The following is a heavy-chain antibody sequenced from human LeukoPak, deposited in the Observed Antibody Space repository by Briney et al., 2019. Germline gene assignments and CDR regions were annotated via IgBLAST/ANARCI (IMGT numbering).Heavy chain of an antibody. V-gene: IGHV4-34*01. CDR2: INHSGST. D-gene: IGHD5-12*01. CDR1: GGSFSGYY. J-gene: IGHJ4*02. Sequence: PSETLSLTCAVYGGSFSGYYWSWIRQPPGKGLEWIGEINHSGSTNYNPSLKSRVTISVDTSKNQFSLKLSSVTAADTAVYYCARGLGEGYPDHWGQGTVVTVSP. CDR3: ARGLGEGYPDH.